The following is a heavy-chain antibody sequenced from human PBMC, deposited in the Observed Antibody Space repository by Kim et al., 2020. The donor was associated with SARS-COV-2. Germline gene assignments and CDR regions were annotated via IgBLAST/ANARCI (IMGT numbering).Heavy chain of an antibody. Sequence: ASVKVSCKASGYTFTSYYMHWVRQAPGQGLEWMGIINPSGGSTSYAQKFQCRVTMTRDTSTSTVYMELSSLRSEDTAVYYCARVGTYYYDSSGYYFGYWGQGTLVTVSS. CDR3: ARVGTYYYDSSGYYFGY. CDR2: INPSGGST. CDR1: GYTFTSYY. V-gene: IGHV1-46*01. D-gene: IGHD3-22*01. J-gene: IGHJ4*02.